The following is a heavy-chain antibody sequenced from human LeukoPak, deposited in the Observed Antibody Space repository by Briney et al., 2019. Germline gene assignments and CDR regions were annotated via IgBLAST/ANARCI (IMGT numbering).Heavy chain of an antibody. CDR3: ARVRGGYDSDNYYYYYMDV. D-gene: IGHD5-12*01. J-gene: IGHJ6*03. V-gene: IGHV4-34*01. CDR1: GGSFSGYY. Sequence: SETLSLTCAVYGGSFSGYYWSWIRQPPGKGLEWIGEINHSGSTNYNPSLKSRVTISVDTSKNQFSLKLSSVTAADTAVYYCARVRGGYDSDNYYYYYMDVWGKGTTVTISS. CDR2: INHSGST.